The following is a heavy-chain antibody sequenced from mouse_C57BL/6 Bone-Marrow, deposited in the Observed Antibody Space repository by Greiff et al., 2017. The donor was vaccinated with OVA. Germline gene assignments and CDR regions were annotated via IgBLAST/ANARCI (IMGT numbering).Heavy chain of an antibody. D-gene: IGHD6-1*01. V-gene: IGHV1-69*01. Sequence: QVQLQQPGAELVMPGASVKLSCKASGYTFTSYWMHWVKQRPGQGLEWIGEIDPSDSYTNYNQKFKGKSTLTVDKSSSTAYMQLSSLTSEDSAVYYCASSDYYAMDYWGQGTSVTPSS. J-gene: IGHJ4*01. CDR3: ASSDYYAMDY. CDR2: IDPSDSYT. CDR1: GYTFTSYW.